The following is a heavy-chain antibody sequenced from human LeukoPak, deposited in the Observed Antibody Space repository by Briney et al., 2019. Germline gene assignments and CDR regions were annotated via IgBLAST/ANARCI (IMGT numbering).Heavy chain of an antibody. J-gene: IGHJ4*02. CDR3: ARDGPYYYDSSGYYCLDY. V-gene: IGHV3-30-3*01. D-gene: IGHD3-22*01. CDR1: GFTFSSYA. CDR2: ISYDGSNK. Sequence: PGGSLRLSCAASGFTFSSYAMHWVRQAPGKGLEWVAVISYDGSNKYYADSVKGRFTISRDNSKNTLYLQMNSLRAEDTAVYYCARDGPYYYDSSGYYCLDYWGQGTLVTVSS.